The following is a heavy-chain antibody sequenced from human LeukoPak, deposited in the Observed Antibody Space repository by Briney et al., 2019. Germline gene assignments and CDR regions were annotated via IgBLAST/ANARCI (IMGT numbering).Heavy chain of an antibody. V-gene: IGHV3-23*01. D-gene: IGHD3-10*01. CDR2: FSGSGGST. CDR3: AKGPAMVRGTFDP. CDR1: GFTFSSYA. Sequence: GGSLRLSCAASGFTFSSYAMSWVRQAPGKGLEWVSAFSGSGGSTYYADSVKGRFTISRDYSKNTLYLQMNSLRTEETAVYYCAKGPAMVRGTFDPWGQGTLVTVSS. J-gene: IGHJ5*02.